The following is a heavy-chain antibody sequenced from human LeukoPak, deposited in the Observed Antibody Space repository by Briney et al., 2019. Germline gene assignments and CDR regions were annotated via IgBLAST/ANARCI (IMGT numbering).Heavy chain of an antibody. J-gene: IGHJ4*02. V-gene: IGHV3-74*01. CDR2: INPNGRDT. Sequence: PGGSLRLSCAASGFTFSSYWMHWVRQAPGKGLVWVSCINPNGRDTRYADSVKGRFTISRDNAKSTLYLQMNSLRAEDTAVYYCARDPQSAISLDYWGQGALVTVSS. D-gene: IGHD3-3*01. CDR3: ARDPQSAISLDY. CDR1: GFTFSSYW.